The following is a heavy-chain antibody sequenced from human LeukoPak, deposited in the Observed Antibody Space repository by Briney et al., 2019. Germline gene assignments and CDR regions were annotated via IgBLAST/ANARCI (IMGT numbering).Heavy chain of an antibody. CDR2: ISYDGSNK. J-gene: IGHJ4*02. D-gene: IGHD2-15*01. Sequence: GGSLRLSCAASGFAFSSYGMHWVRQAPGKGLEWVAVISYDGSNKYYADSVKGRFTISRDNSKNTLYLQMNSLRAEDTAVYYCATLYCSGGSCYSFNYFDYWGQGTLVTVSS. CDR1: GFAFSSYG. CDR3: ATLYCSGGSCYSFNYFDY. V-gene: IGHV3-30*03.